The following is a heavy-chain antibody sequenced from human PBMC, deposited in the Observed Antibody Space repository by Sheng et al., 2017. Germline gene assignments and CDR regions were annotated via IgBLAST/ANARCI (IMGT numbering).Heavy chain of an antibody. J-gene: IGHJ6*02. Sequence: EVQLVESGGGLVQPGGSLRLSCAASGFTFSSYEMNWVRQAPGKGLEWVSYISSSGSTIYYADSVKGRFTISRDNAKNSLYLQMNSLRTEDTAVYYCARDLEMYYDFWSGYPRNIIYYYYGMDVWGQGTTVTVSS. CDR1: GFTFSSYE. CDR2: ISSSGSTI. D-gene: IGHD3-3*01. V-gene: IGHV3-48*03. CDR3: ARDLEMYYDFWSGYPRNIIYYYYGMDV.